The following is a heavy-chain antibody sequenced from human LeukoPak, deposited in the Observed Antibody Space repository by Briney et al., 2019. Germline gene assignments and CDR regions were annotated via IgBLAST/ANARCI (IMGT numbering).Heavy chain of an antibody. J-gene: IGHJ4*02. D-gene: IGHD3-22*01. CDR1: GFTFTSYA. CDR3: AKRGYSDSRPQYYFEY. CDR2: ISGSGTTT. Sequence: GGSLRLSCAASGFTFTSYAMSWVRQAPGKGLEWIPIISGSGTTTYYADSVKGRFTISRDNSKNTLYLQMNSLRAEDTAVYYCAKRGYSDSRPQYYFEYWGQGTLVAVSS. V-gene: IGHV3-23*01.